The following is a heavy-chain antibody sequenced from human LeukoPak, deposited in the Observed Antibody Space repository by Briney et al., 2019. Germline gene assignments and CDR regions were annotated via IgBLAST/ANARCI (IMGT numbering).Heavy chain of an antibody. CDR3: AKDSARRAYDSSGYYGTFDY. Sequence: GGSLRLSCAAPGFTFSTYGMHWVRQAPGKGLEWVAVISYDGSSKYYTDSVKGRFTISRDNSKNTLFLQMNSLKTEDTAVYYCAKDSARRAYDSSGYYGTFDYWGQGTLVTVSS. V-gene: IGHV3-30*18. D-gene: IGHD3-22*01. J-gene: IGHJ4*02. CDR1: GFTFSTYG. CDR2: ISYDGSSK.